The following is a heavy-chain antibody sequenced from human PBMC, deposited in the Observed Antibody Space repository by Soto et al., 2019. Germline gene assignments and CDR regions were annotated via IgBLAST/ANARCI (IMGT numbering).Heavy chain of an antibody. D-gene: IGHD4-17*01. CDR2: IYYSGST. CDR3: ARRYGYYFDY. J-gene: IGHJ4*02. CDR1: GGSISSYY. Sequence: QVQLQESGPGLVKPSETLSLTCTVSGGSISSYYWSWIRQPPGKGLEWIGYIYYSGSTNYNPTLNSRVTISVDTSKNQLSLKLSSVTAADTAVYYGARRYGYYFDYWGQGTLVTVSS. V-gene: IGHV4-59*08.